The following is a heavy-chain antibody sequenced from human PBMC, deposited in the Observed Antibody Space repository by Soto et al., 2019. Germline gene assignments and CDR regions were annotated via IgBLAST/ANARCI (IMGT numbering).Heavy chain of an antibody. CDR1: GGSISNHY. D-gene: IGHD1-1*01. J-gene: IGHJ4*02. CDR3: TGANWHSEY. V-gene: IGHV4-59*11. CDR2: IYYNGNT. Sequence: QVQLQESGPGLVKPSETLSLTCSVSGGSISNHYWSWIRQPPGKGLEWIGYIYYNGNTNYNPSLKSGVTMAEDTPRNHSPRKLPPVPAGDRAFYYCTGANWHSEYGAQETLVPV.